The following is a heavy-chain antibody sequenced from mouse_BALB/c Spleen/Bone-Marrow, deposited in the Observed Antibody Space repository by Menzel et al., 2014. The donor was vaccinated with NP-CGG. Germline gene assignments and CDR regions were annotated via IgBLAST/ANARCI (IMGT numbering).Heavy chain of an antibody. D-gene: IGHD4-1*01. V-gene: IGHV7-1*02. CDR2: SRNRRNDYTT. CDR3: ARDAGRGNFDY. Sequence: EAQVVESGGGLVQPGGSLRLSCAPSGFTFSDFYMEWVRQPPGKRLEWIAASRNRRNDYTTEYSASVKGRFIVSRDNSQSILYLQMNALRAEDTAIYYCARDAGRGNFDYWGQGTTLTVSS. J-gene: IGHJ2*01. CDR1: GFTFSDFY.